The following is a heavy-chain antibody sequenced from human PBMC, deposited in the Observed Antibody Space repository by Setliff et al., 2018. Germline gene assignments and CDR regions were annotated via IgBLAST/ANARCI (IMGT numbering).Heavy chain of an antibody. D-gene: IGHD2-2*01. V-gene: IGHV4-61*02. CDR1: GGSISSGSYY. Sequence: SETLSLTCTVSGGSISSGSYYWSWIRQPAGKGLEWVGRLHTSGSTNYNPSLKSRVTISVDTSKNQFSLKVTSVTAADTAVYYCARHIWGAKMQLPHDVFDIWGQGTMVTVSS. CDR3: ARHIWGAKMQLPHDVFDI. J-gene: IGHJ3*02. CDR2: LHTSGST.